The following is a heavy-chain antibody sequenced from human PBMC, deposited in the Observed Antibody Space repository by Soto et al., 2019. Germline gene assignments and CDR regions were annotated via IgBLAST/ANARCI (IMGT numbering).Heavy chain of an antibody. V-gene: IGHV4-4*02. CDR3: ARLVYDTRLNYMYFDF. CDR1: GVSISSGNW. Sequence: SETLSLTCAVSGVSISSGNWWTWVRQTPQRGLEYIGEIFHDGTANYYPSSERRVAISVDTSKNQFSLKLTSVTAADTAIYFCARLVYDTRLNYMYFDFWGQGALVTVSS. D-gene: IGHD2-8*01. CDR2: IFHDGTA. J-gene: IGHJ4*02.